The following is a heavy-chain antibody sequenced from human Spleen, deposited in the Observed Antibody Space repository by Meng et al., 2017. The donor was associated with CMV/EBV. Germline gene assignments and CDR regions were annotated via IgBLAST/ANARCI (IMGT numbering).Heavy chain of an antibody. Sequence: GGSLRLSCAASGFTFSNYAMNWVRQTPTKGLEWVAVVSYDGSNKKLADSVTGRFSISRDNSKNTLYLQMNSLRAEDTAVYYCAKDREYYGSGNTIDYWGQGTLVTVSS. CDR1: GFTFSNYA. CDR3: AKDREYYGSGNTIDY. V-gene: IGHV3-30*18. D-gene: IGHD3-10*01. J-gene: IGHJ4*02. CDR2: VSYDGSNK.